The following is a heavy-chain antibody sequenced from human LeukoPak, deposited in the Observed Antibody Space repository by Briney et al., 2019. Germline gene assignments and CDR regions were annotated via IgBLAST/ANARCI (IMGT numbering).Heavy chain of an antibody. J-gene: IGHJ4*02. CDR3: ASPGHYDSSGYYDY. Sequence: GGSLRLSCAASGFTFGSYSMKWVRQAPGKGLEWVSSISSSSSYIYYADSVKGRFTISRDNAKNSLYLQMNSLRAEDTAVYYCASPGHYDSSGYYDYWGQGTLVTVSS. CDR2: ISSSSSYI. D-gene: IGHD3-22*01. CDR1: GFTFGSYS. V-gene: IGHV3-21*01.